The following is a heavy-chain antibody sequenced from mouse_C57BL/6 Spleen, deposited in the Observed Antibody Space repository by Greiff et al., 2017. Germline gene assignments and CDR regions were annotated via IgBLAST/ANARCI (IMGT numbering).Heavy chain of an antibody. CDR3: ARSGDYYFDY. CDR1: GYAFSSSW. Sequence: VQLQQSGPELVKPGASVKISCKASGYAFSSSWMNWVKQRPGKGLEWIGRIYPGDGDTNYNGKFKGKATLTADKSSSPAYMQLSSLTSEDSAVYFCARSGDYYFDYWGQGTTLTVSS. J-gene: IGHJ2*01. CDR2: IYPGDGDT. V-gene: IGHV1-82*01. D-gene: IGHD2-13*01.